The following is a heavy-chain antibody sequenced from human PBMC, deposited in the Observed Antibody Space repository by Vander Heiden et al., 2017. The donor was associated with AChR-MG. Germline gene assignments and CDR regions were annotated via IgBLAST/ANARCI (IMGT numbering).Heavy chain of an antibody. CDR2: INHSGST. CDR3: ARGSGIVVVPAAIFVYWFDP. D-gene: IGHD2-2*02. V-gene: IGHV4-34*01. Sequence: QVQLQQWGAGLLKPSETLSLTCAVYGGSFSGYYRGWIRQPPGKGLEWIGEINHSGSTNYNPSLKSRVTISVDTSKNQFSLKLSSVTAADTAVYYCARGSGIVVVPAAIFVYWFDPWGQGTLVTVSS. CDR1: GGSFSGYY. J-gene: IGHJ5*02.